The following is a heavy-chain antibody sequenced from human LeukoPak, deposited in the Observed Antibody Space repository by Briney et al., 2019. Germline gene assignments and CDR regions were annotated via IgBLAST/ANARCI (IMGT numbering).Heavy chain of an antibody. V-gene: IGHV5-51*01. J-gene: IGHJ4*02. D-gene: IGHD6-19*01. CDR2: IYPGDSDT. Sequence: GESLQLDCQGSGYSFTSYWIGWVRQMPGKGLEWMGIIYPGDSDTRYSPSFQGQVTISADKSISTAYLQWSSLKASDTAMYYCAVTVAGTLFDYWGQRSLVTVSS. CDR3: AVTVAGTLFDY. CDR1: GYSFTSYW.